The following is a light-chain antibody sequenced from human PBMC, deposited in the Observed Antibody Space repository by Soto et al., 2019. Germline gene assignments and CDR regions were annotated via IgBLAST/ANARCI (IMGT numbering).Light chain of an antibody. CDR1: KLGDKS. J-gene: IGLJ2*01. Sequence: SYELTQPPSVSVSPGQTASITCSGDKLGDKSACRYQQKPGQSPVLVIYQDSKRPSGVPERFSGSNSGNTATLTISETQAMDEADYYCQAWDSSTVVFGGGTKLTVL. CDR2: QDS. CDR3: QAWDSSTVV. V-gene: IGLV3-1*01.